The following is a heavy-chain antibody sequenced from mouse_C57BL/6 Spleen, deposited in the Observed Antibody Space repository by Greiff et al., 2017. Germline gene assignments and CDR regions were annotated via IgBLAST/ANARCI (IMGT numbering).Heavy chain of an antibody. J-gene: IGHJ1*03. D-gene: IGHD1-1*01. CDR3: VKGDRSSYWYFDV. V-gene: IGHV7-4*01. CDR2: IRNKANGYTT. CDR1: GFTFTDYY. Sequence: EVQRVESGGGLVQPGASLRLSCAASGFTFTDYYMSWVRQPPGKAPEWLALIRNKANGYTTEYTASVKGRFTISRDNSQNILYLQMSTLRAEDSATYDGVKGDRSSYWYFDVWGTGTTVTVSS.